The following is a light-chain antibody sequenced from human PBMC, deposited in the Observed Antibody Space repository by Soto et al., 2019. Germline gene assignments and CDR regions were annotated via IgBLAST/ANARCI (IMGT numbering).Light chain of an antibody. CDR3: SSYTTSSTRV. Sequence: QSALTQPASVSGSPRQSITISCTGASSDVGSYTYVSWYQQHPGKAPKLMIYEVTNRPSGVSNRFSGSKSGNTASLTISGLQAEDEADYYCSSYTTSSTRVFGTGTKLTVL. J-gene: IGLJ1*01. V-gene: IGLV2-14*01. CDR2: EVT. CDR1: SSDVGSYTY.